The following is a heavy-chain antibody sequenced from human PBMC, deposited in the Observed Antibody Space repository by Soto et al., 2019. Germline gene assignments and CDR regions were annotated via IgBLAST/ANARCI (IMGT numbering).Heavy chain of an antibody. CDR1: GFTFSSYT. CDR3: AREMATTTEASYYYAMDV. CDR2: ISSRSSYI. V-gene: IGHV3-21*01. Sequence: EVQLVESGGGLVKPGGSVRLSCAASGFTFSSYTMNWVRQAPGKGLEWVSFISSRSSYIYYADSVKGRFTIFRDSAKNSLYLQMNSRSPEDTAVYYCAREMATTTEASYYYAMDVWGQGTTVTVSS. D-gene: IGHD5-12*01. J-gene: IGHJ6*02.